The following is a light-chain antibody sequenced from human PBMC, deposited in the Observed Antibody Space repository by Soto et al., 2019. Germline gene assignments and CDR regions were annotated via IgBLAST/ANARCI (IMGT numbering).Light chain of an antibody. V-gene: IGLV1-44*01. CDR2: NNN. Sequence: QSVLTQPPSASGTPGQRVTISCSGSSSNIGSNSVNWYQQLPGTAPKLLIYNNNHRPSGVPDRFSGSKSGTSASLAISGLQSEHEGDYYCAAWDDSLKGAVFGGGTQLTVL. J-gene: IGLJ7*01. CDR3: AAWDDSLKGAV. CDR1: SSNIGSNS.